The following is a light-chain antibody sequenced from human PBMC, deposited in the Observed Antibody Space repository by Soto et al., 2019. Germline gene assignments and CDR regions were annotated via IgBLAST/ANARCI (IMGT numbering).Light chain of an antibody. CDR1: QSVTSS. Sequence: EIVLTQSPATLSLSPGDRATLSCRASQSVTSSLAWFQQKPGQAPRLLIYDVSRRATAIPARFSGSGSGTDFTLTISSLEPDDFAVYYCQQRTSWPTFGGGTKVDIK. V-gene: IGKV3-11*01. CDR2: DVS. CDR3: QQRTSWPT. J-gene: IGKJ4*01.